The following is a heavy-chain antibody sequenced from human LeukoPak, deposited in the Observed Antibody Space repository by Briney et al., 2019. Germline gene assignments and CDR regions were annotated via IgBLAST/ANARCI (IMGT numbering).Heavy chain of an antibody. CDR1: GGSFSGYY. D-gene: IGHD3-3*01. CDR3: ARGRIFGVVIRGNWFDP. V-gene: IGHV4-34*01. CDR2: INHSGST. J-gene: IGHJ5*02. Sequence: SETLSLTCAVYGGSFSGYYWSWIRQPPGKGLEWIGEINHSGSTNYNPSLKSRVTISVDTSKNQFSLKLSSVTAADTAVYYCARGRIFGVVIRGNWFDPWGQGTLVTVSS.